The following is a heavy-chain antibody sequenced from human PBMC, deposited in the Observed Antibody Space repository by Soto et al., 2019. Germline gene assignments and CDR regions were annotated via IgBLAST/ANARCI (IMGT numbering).Heavy chain of an antibody. CDR2: IWYDGSNK. CDR3: ARVFNTIFGVVINYYMDV. Sequence: PGGSLRLSCAASGFTFSSYGMHWVRQAPGKGLEWVAVIWYDGSNKYYADSVKGRFTISRDNSKNTLYLQMNSLRAEDTAVYYCARVFNTIFGVVINYYMDVWGKGTTVTVSS. D-gene: IGHD3-3*01. V-gene: IGHV3-33*01. CDR1: GFTFSSYG. J-gene: IGHJ6*03.